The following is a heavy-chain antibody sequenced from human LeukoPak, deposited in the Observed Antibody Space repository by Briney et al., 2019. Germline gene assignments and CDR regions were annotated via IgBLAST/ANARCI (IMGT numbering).Heavy chain of an antibody. Sequence: KPSETLSLTCAVYGESFSGYYWSWIRQPPGKGLEWIGEINHSGSTNCNPSLKSRVTISVDTSKNQFSLKLSSVTAADTAVYYCARHEAVAGIDYWGQGTLVTVSS. D-gene: IGHD6-19*01. CDR1: GESFSGYY. CDR3: ARHEAVAGIDY. J-gene: IGHJ4*02. V-gene: IGHV4-34*01. CDR2: INHSGST.